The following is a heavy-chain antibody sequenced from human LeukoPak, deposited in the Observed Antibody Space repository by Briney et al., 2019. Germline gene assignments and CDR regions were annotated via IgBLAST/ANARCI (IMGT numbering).Heavy chain of an antibody. V-gene: IGHV4-59*01. Sequence: PSETLSLTCTVSGGSIGTYYWNWARQSPGEGLEGIGYIYYSVSTGYNPSLKSRVTISVDTSENQLSLKLSSVTPADTAVYYCARAQSGTYAFDIWGQGTMVTVSS. J-gene: IGHJ3*02. CDR1: GGSIGTYY. D-gene: IGHD1-1*01. CDR3: ARAQSGTYAFDI. CDR2: IYYSVST.